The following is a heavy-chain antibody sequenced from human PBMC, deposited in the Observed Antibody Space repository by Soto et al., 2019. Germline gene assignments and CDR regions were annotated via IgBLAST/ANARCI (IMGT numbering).Heavy chain of an antibody. V-gene: IGHV1-3*01. CDR1: GYTFTSYA. CDR3: ARRDGYNYYFDY. CDR2: INAGNGNT. J-gene: IGHJ4*02. Sequence: GASVKVSCNASGYTFTSYAMHWVRQAPGQRLEWMGWINAGNGNTKYSQKLQGRVTITRDTSASTAYMELSSLRSEDTAVYYCARRDGYNYYFDYWGQGTLVTVSS. D-gene: IGHD5-12*01.